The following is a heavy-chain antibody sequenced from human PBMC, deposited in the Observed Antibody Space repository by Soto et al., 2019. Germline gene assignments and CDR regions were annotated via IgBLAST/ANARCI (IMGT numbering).Heavy chain of an antibody. CDR1: GFTFSSYA. J-gene: IGHJ4*02. Sequence: PGGSLRLSCAASGFTFSSYAMHWVRQAPGKGLEWVAVISYDGSNKYYADSVKGRFTISRDNSKNTLYLQMNSLRAEDTAVYYCARDREVAVAPLGYFDYWGQGTLVTVSS. CDR3: ARDREVAVAPLGYFDY. CDR2: ISYDGSNK. D-gene: IGHD6-19*01. V-gene: IGHV3-30-3*01.